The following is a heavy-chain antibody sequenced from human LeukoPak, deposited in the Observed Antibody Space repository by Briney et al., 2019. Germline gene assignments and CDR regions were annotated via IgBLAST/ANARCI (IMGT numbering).Heavy chain of an antibody. V-gene: IGHV1-24*01. CDR2: FGPEHGET. CDR3: ARERTEIVPTEVTTQFYPYYYGMDV. CDR1: GFTFSNYS. D-gene: IGHD1-1*01. J-gene: IGHJ6*02. Sequence: GGSLRLSCAVSGFTFSNYSMSWVRQAPGKGLEWMGGFGPEHGETLYAQNFQGRVAVTEDRATDTAYMELSGLRSEDTAVYYCARERTEIVPTEVTTQFYPYYYGMDVWGQGTTVTVSS.